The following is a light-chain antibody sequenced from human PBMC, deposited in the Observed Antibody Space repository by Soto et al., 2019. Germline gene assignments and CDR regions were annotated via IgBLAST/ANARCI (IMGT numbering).Light chain of an antibody. J-gene: IGKJ5*01. V-gene: IGKV3D-15*01. Sequence: IVVTAAPATLSLSLRETASLSXRASQSAGNFLAWFQQKPGXAPRXXXYYXSTRATGIPARLSGSGSGTEFTLTSNSLQSEYSAVYYCHQHNQWPITFGQGTQVEIK. CDR2: YXS. CDR3: HQHNQWPIT. CDR1: QSAGNF.